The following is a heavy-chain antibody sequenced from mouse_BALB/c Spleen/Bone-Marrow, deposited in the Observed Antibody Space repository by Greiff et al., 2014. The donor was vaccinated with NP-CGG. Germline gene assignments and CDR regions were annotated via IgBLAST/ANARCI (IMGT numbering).Heavy chain of an antibody. D-gene: IGHD2-1*01. CDR1: GYTFTSSW. J-gene: IGHJ1*01. V-gene: IGHV1S130*01. Sequence: VQLQQSGSVLVRPGASVKLSCKASGYTFTSSWMHWAKQRPGQGLEWIGEIYPNSGNTNYNEKFKGKAALTVDTSSSTAYVDLSSLTSEDSAVYYCAREKSYGNYLWYFDVWGAGTTVTVSS. CDR3: AREKSYGNYLWYFDV. CDR2: IYPNSGNT.